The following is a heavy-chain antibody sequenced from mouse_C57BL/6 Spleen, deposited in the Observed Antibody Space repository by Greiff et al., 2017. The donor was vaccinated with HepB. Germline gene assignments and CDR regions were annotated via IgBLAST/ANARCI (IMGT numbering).Heavy chain of an antibody. V-gene: IGHV5-12*01. CDR2: ISNGGGST. J-gene: IGHJ1*03. CDR3: ARLSVVATWSYWYFDV. Sequence: EVKVEESGGGLVQPGGSLKLSCAASGFTFSDYYMYWVRQTPEKRLEWVAYISNGGGSTYYPDTVKGRFTISRDNAKNTLYLQMSRLKSEDTAMYYCARLSVVATWSYWYFDVWGTGTTVTVSS. D-gene: IGHD1-1*01. CDR1: GFTFSDYY.